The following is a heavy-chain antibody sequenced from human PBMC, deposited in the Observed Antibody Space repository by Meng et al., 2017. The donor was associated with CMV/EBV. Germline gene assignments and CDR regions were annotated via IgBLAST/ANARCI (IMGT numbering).Heavy chain of an antibody. D-gene: IGHD6-13*01. CDR3: ARIAAAGRFDY. V-gene: IGHV2-5*02. J-gene: IGHJ4*02. CDR2: IYWDDDK. CDR1: GFSLSTSGVG. Sequence: QITLKESGPTLVKPKQTLTLTCTFSGFSLSTSGVGVGWIRQPPGKALEWLALIYWDDDKRYNPSLKSRLTITKDTSKNQVVLTMTNMDPVDTATYYCARIAAAGRFDYWGQGTLVTVSS.